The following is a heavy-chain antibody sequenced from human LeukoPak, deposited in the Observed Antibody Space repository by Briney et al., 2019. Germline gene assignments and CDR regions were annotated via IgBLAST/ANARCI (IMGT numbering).Heavy chain of an antibody. CDR3: ARAAGGYDFWSGYYASSMDV. V-gene: IGHV1-2*02. CDR2: INPNSGGT. D-gene: IGHD3-3*01. CDR1: RYTFTSYD. Sequence: ASVKVSCKASRYTFTSYDINWVRQAPGQGLEWMGWINPNSGGTNYAQKFQGRVTMTRDTSISTAYMELSRLRSDDTAVYYCARAAGGYDFWSGYYASSMDVWGKGTTVTVSS. J-gene: IGHJ6*03.